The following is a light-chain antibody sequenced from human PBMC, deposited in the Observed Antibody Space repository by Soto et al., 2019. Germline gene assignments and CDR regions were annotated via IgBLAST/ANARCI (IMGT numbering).Light chain of an antibody. Sequence: DIQMTQSPSPLSASVGDRVTITCRASQSISSWLAWYQQKPGKAPKLLIYDASSLESGVPSKFSGSGSGTEFTLTISSLQPDDFATYYCQQYNSPTFGQGTKVEIK. J-gene: IGKJ1*01. CDR3: QQYNSPT. CDR2: DAS. CDR1: QSISSW. V-gene: IGKV1-5*01.